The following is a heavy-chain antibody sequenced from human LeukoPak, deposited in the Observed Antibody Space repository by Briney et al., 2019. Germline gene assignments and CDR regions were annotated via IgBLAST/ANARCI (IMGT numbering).Heavy chain of an antibody. CDR1: GFTFSSYA. D-gene: IGHD6-19*01. J-gene: IGHJ6*03. Sequence: GGSLRLSCAASGFTFSSYAMHWVRQAPGKGLEYVSAISSNGGSTYYANSVKGRFTISRDNSKNTLYLQMGSLRAEDMAVYYCARAPSPQWLVPAGYRGYYYYMDVWGKGTTVTVSS. V-gene: IGHV3-64*01. CDR2: ISSNGGST. CDR3: ARAPSPQWLVPAGYRGYYYYMDV.